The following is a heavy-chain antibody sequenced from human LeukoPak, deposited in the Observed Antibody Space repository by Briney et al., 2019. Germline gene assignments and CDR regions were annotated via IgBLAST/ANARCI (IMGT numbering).Heavy chain of an antibody. D-gene: IGHD6-19*01. CDR3: ARAPQQWSNWYFDL. V-gene: IGHV4-59*01. CDR2: IYYSGST. Sequence: SETLSLTGTVSGGSISSYYWSWIRQPPGKGLEWIGYIYYSGSTNYNPSLKSRVTISVDTSKNQFSLKLSSVTAADTAVYYCARAPQQWSNWYFDLWGRGTLVTVSS. J-gene: IGHJ2*01. CDR1: GGSISSYY.